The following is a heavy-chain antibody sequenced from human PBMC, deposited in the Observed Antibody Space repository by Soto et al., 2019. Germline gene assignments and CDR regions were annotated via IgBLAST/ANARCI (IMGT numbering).Heavy chain of an antibody. CDR3: AREGEQLALFDY. CDR1: GFTFSSYA. D-gene: IGHD6-6*01. CDR2: ISSNGGST. V-gene: IGHV3-64*01. Sequence: EVQLVESGGGLVQPGGSLRLSCAASGFTFSSYAMHWVRQAPGKGLEYVSAISSNGGSTYYANSVKGRFTISRDNSKNTLYLQMGRLRADDMAVYYCAREGEQLALFDYWGQGTLVTVSS. J-gene: IGHJ4*02.